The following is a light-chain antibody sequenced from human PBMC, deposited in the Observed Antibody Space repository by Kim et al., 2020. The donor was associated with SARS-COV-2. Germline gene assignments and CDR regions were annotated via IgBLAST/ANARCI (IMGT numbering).Light chain of an antibody. V-gene: IGKV1-39*01. CDR3: QQSHIARD. CDR1: QSITTY. CDR2: GVS. Sequence: DIQMTQSPSSLSASVGDRVTIICRASQSITTYLNWYQQKPGKAPKLLIYGVSNLQSGVPSRFSGSGSGTDFTLTISSLQPEDFATYYCQQSHIARDFGGGDKVDIK. J-gene: IGKJ4*01.